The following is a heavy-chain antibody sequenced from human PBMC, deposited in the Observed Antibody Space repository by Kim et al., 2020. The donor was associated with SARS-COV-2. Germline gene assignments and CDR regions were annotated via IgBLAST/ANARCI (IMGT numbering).Heavy chain of an antibody. CDR3: ARLQYYYGSGSYYYYYGMDV. V-gene: IGHV5-51*01. Sequence: GESLKISCKGSGYSFTSYWIGWVRQMPGKGLEWMGIIYPGDSDTRYSPSFQGQVTISADKSISTAYLQWSSLKASDTAMYYCARLQYYYGSGSYYYYYGMDVWVQGTTVTVS. CDR1: GYSFTSYW. J-gene: IGHJ6*02. CDR2: IYPGDSDT. D-gene: IGHD3-10*01.